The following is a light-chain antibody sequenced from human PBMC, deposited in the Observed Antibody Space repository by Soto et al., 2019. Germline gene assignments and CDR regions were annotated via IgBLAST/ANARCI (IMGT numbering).Light chain of an antibody. J-gene: IGKJ1*01. Sequence: DIQMTQSPSSLSASVGDRVTITCRASQSIGSFLNWYQHKPGKAPNLLIYVASSLQGGVPSRFSGSGSGTDFTLTISSLHPEDFATYYCQQSYTAPKTFGQGTKVDIK. V-gene: IGKV1-39*01. CDR3: QQSYTAPKT. CDR2: VAS. CDR1: QSIGSF.